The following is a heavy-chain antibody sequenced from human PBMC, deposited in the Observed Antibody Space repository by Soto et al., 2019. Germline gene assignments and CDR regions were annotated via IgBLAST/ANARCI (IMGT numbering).Heavy chain of an antibody. Sequence: SETLSLTCTVSGGSISSYYWSWIRQPPGKGLEWIGYIYYSGSTNYNPSLKSRVTISVDTSKNQFSLKLSSVTAADTAVYYCARVVTVMYFDYWGQGTLVTVSS. D-gene: IGHD4-17*01. CDR2: IYYSGST. CDR1: GGSISSYY. V-gene: IGHV4-59*08. J-gene: IGHJ4*02. CDR3: ARVVTVMYFDY.